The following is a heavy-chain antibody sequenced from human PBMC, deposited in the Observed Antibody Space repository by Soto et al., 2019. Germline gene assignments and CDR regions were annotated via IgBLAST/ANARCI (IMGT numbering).Heavy chain of an antibody. CDR1: GGSFSGYY. V-gene: IGHV4-34*01. CDR3: ARLVLLWFGGLTGPLYYYYGMYV. J-gene: IGHJ6*02. Sequence: SETLSLTCAVYGGSFSGYYWSWIRQPPGKGLEWIGEINHSGSTNYNPSLKCRVTISVDTSKNQFSLKLSSVTAADTAVYYCARLVLLWFGGLTGPLYYYYGMYVWGQGTTVTVSS. CDR2: INHSGST. D-gene: IGHD3-10*01.